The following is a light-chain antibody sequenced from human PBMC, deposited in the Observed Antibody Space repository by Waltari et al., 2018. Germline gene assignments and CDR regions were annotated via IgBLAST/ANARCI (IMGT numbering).Light chain of an antibody. CDR2: DGT. CDR1: SSDVGLYNY. CDR3: SSYTISSTWV. J-gene: IGLJ3*02. V-gene: IGLV2-14*03. Sequence: QSALTQPASVSGSPGQSITISCTGTSSDVGLYNYVSWYQQHPGIVPKLMIFDGTNRPSGVSSRFSGSKSGNTASLTISGLQTEDEADYYCSSYTISSTWVFGGGTKLTVL.